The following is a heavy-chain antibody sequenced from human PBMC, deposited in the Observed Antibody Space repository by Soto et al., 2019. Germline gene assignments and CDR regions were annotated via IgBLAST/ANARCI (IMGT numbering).Heavy chain of an antibody. CDR2: VHHSWGS. D-gene: IGHD3-10*01. CDR3: ARQGFGPLHGLVDV. Sequence: QVQLQESGPGLVKPSETLSLSCTVSGGSISSYYWSWFRQSPGKRMEWIGYVHHSWGSSYNPSLQSSVVILIDTSNSQFSLKVTSVTATDPAVYYCARQGFGPLHGLVDVWGQGTTVTVSS. CDR1: GGSISSYY. V-gene: IGHV4-59*08. J-gene: IGHJ6*02.